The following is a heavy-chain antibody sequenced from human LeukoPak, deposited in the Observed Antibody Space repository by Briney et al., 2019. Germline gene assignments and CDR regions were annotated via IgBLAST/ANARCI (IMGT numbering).Heavy chain of an antibody. Sequence: GGSLRLSCAASGFTFSSYSMNWVRQAPGKGLEWVSYISSSSTIYYADSVKGRFTISRDNAKNSLYLQMNSLRAEDTAVYYCARERNSRDILSFFDYWGQGTLVTVSS. CDR3: ARERNSRDILSFFDY. J-gene: IGHJ4*02. D-gene: IGHD3-3*02. CDR1: GFTFSSYS. V-gene: IGHV3-48*04. CDR2: ISSSSTI.